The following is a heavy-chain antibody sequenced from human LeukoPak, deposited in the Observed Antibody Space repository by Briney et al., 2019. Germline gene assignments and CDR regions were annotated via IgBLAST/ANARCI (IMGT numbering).Heavy chain of an antibody. CDR1: GYTFTGYY. CDR2: IIPNSSGT. Sequence: ASVKLSCKASGYTFTGYYMHWGRHAPGQGLEWMGWIIPNSSGTNYAKKFQGRVTMTRDTSISTAYMELSRLRSDDTAVYYCARDCSGGSCYYFDYWGQGTLVTVSS. D-gene: IGHD2-15*01. V-gene: IGHV1-2*02. J-gene: IGHJ4*02. CDR3: ARDCSGGSCYYFDY.